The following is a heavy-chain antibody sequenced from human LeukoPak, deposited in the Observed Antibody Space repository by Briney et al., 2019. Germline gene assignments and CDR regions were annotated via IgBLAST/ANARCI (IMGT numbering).Heavy chain of an antibody. CDR3: ATDQRYAFDY. J-gene: IGHJ4*02. CDR2: IRTTAEGAKYA. Sequence: PGGSLRLSCATSGFSFTDYPMNWVRQAPGKGLEWISNIRTTAEGAKYAYYADSVKGRVTISRDDGKNTLYLHMNSLRNADTAVYYCATDQRYAFDYWGQGILVTVSS. CDR1: GFSFTDYP. D-gene: IGHD3-9*01. V-gene: IGHV3-48*02.